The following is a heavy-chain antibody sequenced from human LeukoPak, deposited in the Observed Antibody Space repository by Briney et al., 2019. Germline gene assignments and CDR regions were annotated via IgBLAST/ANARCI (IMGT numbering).Heavy chain of an antibody. V-gene: IGHV3-21*01. CDR1: GFTFSSYS. Sequence: GGSLRLSCAASGFTFSSYSMNWVRQAPGKGLEWVSSISSSSYIYYADSVKGRFTISRDNAKNSLYLQMNSLRAEDTAVYYCATASIAAAGVDYWGQGTLVTVSS. CDR3: ATASIAAAGVDY. J-gene: IGHJ4*02. D-gene: IGHD6-13*01. CDR2: ISSSSYI.